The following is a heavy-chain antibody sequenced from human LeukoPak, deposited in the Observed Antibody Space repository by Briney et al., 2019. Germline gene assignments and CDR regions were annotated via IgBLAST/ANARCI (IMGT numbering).Heavy chain of an antibody. CDR1: GGSFSGYY. CDR2: MNHSGNT. Sequence: PSETLSLTCAVYGGSFSGYYWNWIRQPPGKGLEWIREMNHSGNTNYNPSLKSRVTISVDTSKNQFSLKLRSVTAADTAVYYCARRFGRKFGERFYYYHYMDVWGKGTTVTISS. J-gene: IGHJ6*03. CDR3: ARRFGRKFGERFYYYHYMDV. V-gene: IGHV4-34*01. D-gene: IGHD3-10*01.